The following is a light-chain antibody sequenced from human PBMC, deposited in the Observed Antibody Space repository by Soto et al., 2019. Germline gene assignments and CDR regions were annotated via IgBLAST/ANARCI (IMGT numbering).Light chain of an antibody. CDR3: QQYDRLPSYT. J-gene: IGKJ2*01. Sequence: DIQMTQSPSSLSASVGDRVTITCQASRNIGNFLNWYQQRPGRAPKLLIYDASNLQTGVPSRFIGSGSGKDFTFTISSLQPEDVATYFCQQYDRLPSYTFGQGTNLEI. CDR1: RNIGNF. CDR2: DAS. V-gene: IGKV1-33*01.